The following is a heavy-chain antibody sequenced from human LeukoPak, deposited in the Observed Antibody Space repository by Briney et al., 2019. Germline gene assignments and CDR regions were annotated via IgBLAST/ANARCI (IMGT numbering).Heavy chain of an antibody. CDR1: GVSISSYY. D-gene: IGHD6-13*01. CDR3: ARHDGSSWYYAFDV. Sequence: PSEALSLTRTVSGVSISSYYWSWIRQPPGKGLEWIGYIYYSGSTNYNPSLKSRVTISLDTSKNQFSLKLSSVTAADTAVYYCARHDGSSWYYAFDVWGQGTMVTVSS. V-gene: IGHV4-59*08. CDR2: IYYSGST. J-gene: IGHJ3*01.